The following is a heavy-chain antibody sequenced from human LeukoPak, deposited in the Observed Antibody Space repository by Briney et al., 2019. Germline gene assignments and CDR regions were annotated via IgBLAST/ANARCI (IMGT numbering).Heavy chain of an antibody. V-gene: IGHV1-24*01. CDR2: FDPEDGET. J-gene: IGHJ6*03. Sequence: GASVKVSCKVSGYTLTELSMHWVRQAPGKGLEWMGGFDPEDGETIYAQKFQGRVTMTEDTSTDTAYMELSSLRSEDTAVSYCATSAYGSGSWYYMDVWGKGTTVTVSS. D-gene: IGHD3-10*01. CDR3: ATSAYGSGSWYYMDV. CDR1: GYTLTELS.